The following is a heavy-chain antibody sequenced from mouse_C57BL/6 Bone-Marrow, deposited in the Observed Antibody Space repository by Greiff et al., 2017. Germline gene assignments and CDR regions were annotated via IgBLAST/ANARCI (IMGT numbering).Heavy chain of an antibody. CDR1: GYTFTSYW. D-gene: IGHD2-3*01. J-gene: IGHJ2*01. Sequence: VQLKQPGAELVKPGASVKLSCKASGYTFTSYWMHWVKQRPGPGLKWIGLIHPNSGSHNYYEKFKIKATLTVDKSSSTAYKQLRSHTSEDSAVYYCARAYDGNYDYFDYWGQGTTLTVSS. V-gene: IGHV1-64*01. CDR2: IHPNSGSH. CDR3: ARAYDGNYDYFDY.